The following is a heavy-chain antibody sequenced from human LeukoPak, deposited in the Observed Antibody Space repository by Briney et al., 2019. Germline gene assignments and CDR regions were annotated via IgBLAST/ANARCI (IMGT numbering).Heavy chain of an antibody. V-gene: IGHV3-30*18. J-gene: IGHJ4*02. CDR2: ISYDGRNK. CDR1: GFIFSSYG. D-gene: IGHD2-2*01. CDR3: ANGVICSSTSCYAPPEGY. Sequence: GGSLRLSCAASGFIFSSYGMHWVRQAPGKGLEWVAVISYDGRNKYYAGSVKGRFTISRDNSKNTLYLQMNSLRAEDTAVYYCANGVICSSTSCYAPPEGYWGQGTLVTVSS.